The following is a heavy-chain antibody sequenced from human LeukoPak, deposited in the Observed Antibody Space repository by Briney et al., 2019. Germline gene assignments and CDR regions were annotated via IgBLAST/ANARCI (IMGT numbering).Heavy chain of an antibody. CDR3: AKGLAAAATIDY. D-gene: IGHD6-13*01. V-gene: IGHV3-23*01. Sequence: GGSLRLSCAASGFTFSSYAMSWVRQAPGKGLEWVSAISGTGGSTYYADSVKGRFAISRDNSKNTLYLQMNSLRAEDTAIYFCAKGLAAAATIDYWGQGTLVTVSS. J-gene: IGHJ4*02. CDR2: ISGTGGST. CDR1: GFTFSSYA.